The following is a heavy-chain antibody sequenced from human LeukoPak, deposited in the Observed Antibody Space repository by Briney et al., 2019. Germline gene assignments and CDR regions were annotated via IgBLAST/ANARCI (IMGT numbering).Heavy chain of an antibody. CDR2: INPNSGGT. Sequence: ASVKVSCKASGYTFTGYYIHWVRQAPGQGLEWMGWINPNSGGTNYAQKFQGRVTMTSDTSISTAYMELSRLRSDDTAVYYCATYVWGKLTFDYWGQGTLVTVSS. CDR1: GYTFTGYY. J-gene: IGHJ4*02. D-gene: IGHD3-16*01. CDR3: ATYVWGKLTFDY. V-gene: IGHV1-2*02.